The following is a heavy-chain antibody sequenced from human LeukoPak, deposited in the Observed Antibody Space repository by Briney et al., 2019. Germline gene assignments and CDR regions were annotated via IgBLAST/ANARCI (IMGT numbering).Heavy chain of an antibody. J-gene: IGHJ2*01. CDR1: GGSISSYY. V-gene: IGHV4-59*01. CDR3: ARPYSSSWYFDL. CDR2: IYYSGST. Sequence: PSETLSLTCTDTGGSISSYYWSWIRQPPGKGLEWIGHIYYSGSTNYNPSLKSRVTISVDTSKNQFSLKLSSVTAADTAVYYCARPYSSSWYFDLWGRGTLVAVSS. D-gene: IGHD6-13*01.